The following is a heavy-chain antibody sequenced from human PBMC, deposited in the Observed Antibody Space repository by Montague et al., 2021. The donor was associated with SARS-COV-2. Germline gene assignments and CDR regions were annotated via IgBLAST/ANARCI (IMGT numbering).Heavy chain of an antibody. CDR2: INHSGST. CDR1: GGSFSDYY. CDR3: ARGAPAVSMCLVVMTGAGWYLDL. Sequence: SETLSLTCAVYGGSFSDYYWSWIRQPPGKGLEWIGEINHSGSTNYNPSLRSRVTISVDTSKNQFSLKLSAVTAADTAVYYCARGAPAVSMCLVVMTGAGWYLDLWGRGTLVTVSS. V-gene: IGHV4-34*01. J-gene: IGHJ2*01. D-gene: IGHD2-21*02.